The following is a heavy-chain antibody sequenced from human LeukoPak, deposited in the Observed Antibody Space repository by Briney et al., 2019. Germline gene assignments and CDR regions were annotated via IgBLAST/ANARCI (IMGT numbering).Heavy chain of an antibody. J-gene: IGHJ4*02. CDR2: ISYDGSNK. V-gene: IGHV3-30*18. CDR3: AKDGEVLWFGELLYLDY. Sequence: GGSLRLSCAASGFTFSSYGMHWVRQAPGKGLEWVAVISYDGSNKYYADSVKGRFTISRNNSKSTLYLQMNSLRAEDTAAYYCAKDGEVLWFGELLYLDYWGQGTLVTVSS. D-gene: IGHD3-10*01. CDR1: GFTFSSYG.